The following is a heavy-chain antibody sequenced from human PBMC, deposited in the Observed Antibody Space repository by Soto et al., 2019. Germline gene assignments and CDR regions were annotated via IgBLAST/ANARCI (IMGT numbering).Heavy chain of an antibody. CDR3: ARRYSGSYSPPTYYFDY. V-gene: IGHV4-34*01. D-gene: IGHD1-26*01. CDR2: IHHSGST. J-gene: IGHJ4*01. CDR1: GGSFSGYY. Sequence: QVQLQQWGAGLLKPSETLSLTCAVYGGSFSGYYWSWIRQPPGKGLEWIGEIHHSGSTNYIPSLKGRVTISVDTSKHQFSLQLSSVTAADTAVYSCARRYSGSYSPPTYYFDYWGHGTLVTVSS.